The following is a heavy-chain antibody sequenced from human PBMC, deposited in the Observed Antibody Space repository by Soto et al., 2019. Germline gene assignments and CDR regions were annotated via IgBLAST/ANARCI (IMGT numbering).Heavy chain of an antibody. J-gene: IGHJ4*02. CDR1: GFTFSDHY. D-gene: IGHD6-6*01. V-gene: IGHV3-11*01. Sequence: GGSLRLSCAASGFTFSDHYMAWFRQSPERGLEWLAYISHRSLTIYHARSVKDRFTISRDDATDSLYLQMNSLRVEDTAVYFCARGGGSSPLDYWAQGTVVTVSS. CDR2: ISHRSLTI. CDR3: ARGGGSSPLDY.